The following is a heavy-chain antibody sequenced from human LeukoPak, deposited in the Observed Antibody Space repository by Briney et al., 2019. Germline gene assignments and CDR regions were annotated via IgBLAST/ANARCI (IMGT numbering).Heavy chain of an antibody. CDR1: GGSISSSSFS. D-gene: IGHD5-18*01. Sequence: SETLSLTCTVSGGSISSSSFSWGWIRQPPGKGLEWNGSIYYSGSTYYNPSLKSRVTISVDTSRNHFSLKLSSVTAADTAVYYCASPNVDTTQYWGQGTLVTVSS. CDR2: IYYSGST. CDR3: ASPNVDTTQY. V-gene: IGHV4-39*02. J-gene: IGHJ4*02.